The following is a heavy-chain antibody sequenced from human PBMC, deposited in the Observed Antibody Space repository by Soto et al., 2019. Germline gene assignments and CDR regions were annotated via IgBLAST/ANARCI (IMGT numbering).Heavy chain of an antibody. D-gene: IGHD6-6*01. V-gene: IGHV3-43*01. CDR3: ATPSHTTSSALFAY. J-gene: IGHJ4*02. Sequence: EVQLVESGGVVVQPGGSLRLSCAASGFTFDDSTMHWVRQAPGRGLEWVSLITWDGGSTHYADSVKGRFTVSRDNSKISLYLQMNSLRIEDTALYYCATPSHTTSSALFAYWGQGTLVTVSS. CDR2: ITWDGGST. CDR1: GFTFDDST.